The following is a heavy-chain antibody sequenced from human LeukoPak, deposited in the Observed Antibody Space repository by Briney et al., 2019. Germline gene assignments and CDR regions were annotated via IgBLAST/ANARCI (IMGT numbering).Heavy chain of an antibody. CDR1: GFTFSSYS. CDR2: ISGSGGST. V-gene: IGHV3-23*01. J-gene: IGHJ2*01. Sequence: GGSLRLSCAASGFTFSSYSMNWVRQAPGKGLEWVSAISGSGGSTYYADSVKVRFTISRDNSKNTLYLQMNSLRAEDTAVYYCAKSYYYDSVGYFDLWGRGTLVTVSS. CDR3: AKSYYYDSVGYFDL. D-gene: IGHD3-22*01.